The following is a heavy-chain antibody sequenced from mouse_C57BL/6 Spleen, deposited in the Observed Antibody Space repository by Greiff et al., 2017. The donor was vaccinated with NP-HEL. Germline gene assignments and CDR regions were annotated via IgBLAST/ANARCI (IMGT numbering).Heavy chain of an antibody. CDR3: AREGGYYVDY. Sequence: DVHLVESEGGLVQPGSSMKLSCTASGFTFSDYYMAWVRQVPEKGLEWVANINYDGSSTYYLDSLKSRFIISRDNAKNILYLQMSSLKSEDTATYYCAREGGYYVDYWGQGTTLTVSS. V-gene: IGHV5-16*01. J-gene: IGHJ2*01. CDR2: INYDGSST. CDR1: GFTFSDYY.